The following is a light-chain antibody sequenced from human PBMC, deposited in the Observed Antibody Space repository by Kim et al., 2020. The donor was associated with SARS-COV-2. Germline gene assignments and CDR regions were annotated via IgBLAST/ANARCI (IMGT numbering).Light chain of an antibody. CDR2: YNT. Sequence: AAGETARIMCGVNDIGSKSVHWYQERPGQSPLMVIYYNTDRPSGIPERVSGSFSGNTATLTISRVEAGDEADYYCQVWDRSSDHVVFGGGTQLTVL. CDR1: DIGSKS. J-gene: IGLJ2*01. V-gene: IGLV3-21*04. CDR3: QVWDRSSDHVV.